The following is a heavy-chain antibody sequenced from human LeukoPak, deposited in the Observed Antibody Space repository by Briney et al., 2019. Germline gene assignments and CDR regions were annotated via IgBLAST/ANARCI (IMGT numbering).Heavy chain of an antibody. Sequence: GGSLRLSCAASGFTFSNYAMTWVRQAPGKGLEWVSRTNGDGRSTSYADSVKGRFTISRDNAKNTLYLQMNSLRAEDTAVYYCARDQLYCTGGYCYFDSWGQGTLVTVSS. CDR3: ARDQLYCTGGYCYFDS. CDR1: GFTFSNYA. CDR2: TNGDGRST. D-gene: IGHD2-8*02. J-gene: IGHJ4*02. V-gene: IGHV3-74*01.